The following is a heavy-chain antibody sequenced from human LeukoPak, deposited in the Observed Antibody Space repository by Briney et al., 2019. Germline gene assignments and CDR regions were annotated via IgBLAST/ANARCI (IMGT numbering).Heavy chain of an antibody. D-gene: IGHD2-2*01. V-gene: IGHV3-74*01. Sequence: GGSLRLSCAASGFAFSSYWMHWLRQAPGKGLVWVSRINSDGSSTSYADSVKGRFTISRDNAKNTLYLQMNSLRAEDTAVYYCARVAVASMDAFDIWGQGTMVTVSS. CDR1: GFAFSSYW. CDR2: INSDGSST. J-gene: IGHJ3*02. CDR3: ARVAVASMDAFDI.